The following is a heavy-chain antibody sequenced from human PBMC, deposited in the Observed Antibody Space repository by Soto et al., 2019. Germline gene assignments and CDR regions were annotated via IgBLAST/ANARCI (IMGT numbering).Heavy chain of an antibody. CDR3: AKDLRLWSKDYYYYGMDV. CDR2: IKQDGSEK. V-gene: IGHV3-7*01. J-gene: IGHJ6*02. Sequence: PGGSLRLSCAASGFTFSSYWMSWVRQAPGKGLEWVANIKQDGSEKYYVDSVKGRFTISRDNAKNSLYLQTNSLRAEDTAAYYCAKDLRLWSKDYYYYGMDVWGQGTTVTVSS. D-gene: IGHD5-18*01. CDR1: GFTFSSYW.